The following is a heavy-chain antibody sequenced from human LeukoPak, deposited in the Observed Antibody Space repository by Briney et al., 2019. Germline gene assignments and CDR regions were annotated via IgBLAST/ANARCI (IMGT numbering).Heavy chain of an antibody. V-gene: IGHV3-7*01. Sequence: GGSLRLPCAGSGFTLSDYWMSWVRQAPGKGLEWVASIKKEDGYEKIYVDSVKGRFTISRDNAENSVYLQMNSLRVEDTAMYYCARGGAVAGKYVYWGQGTLVTVSS. CDR1: GFTLSDYW. CDR3: ARGGAVAGKYVY. D-gene: IGHD6-19*01. CDR2: IKKEDGYEK. J-gene: IGHJ4*02.